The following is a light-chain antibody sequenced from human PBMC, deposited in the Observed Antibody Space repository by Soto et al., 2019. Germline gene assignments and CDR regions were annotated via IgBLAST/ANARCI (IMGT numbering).Light chain of an antibody. V-gene: IGLV2-8*01. CDR2: EVS. CDR3: SSYAGSNTV. Sequence: QSALTQPPSASGSPGQSVIISCTGTSSDVGGYNYVSWYQQHPGKAPKLMIYEVSKRPSGVPDRFSGSKSGNTASLTVSGLQAEDEADYYCSSYAGSNTVFGGGTKLTVL. J-gene: IGLJ2*01. CDR1: SSDVGGYNY.